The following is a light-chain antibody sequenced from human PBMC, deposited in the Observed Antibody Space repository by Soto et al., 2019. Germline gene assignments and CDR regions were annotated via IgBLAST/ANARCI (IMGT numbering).Light chain of an antibody. Sequence: QTVVTQEPSLTVSPGGTVTLTCASSTGAVTSGYYPNWFQQKPGQAPRALIYGASNKHSWTPARFSGSLLGGKAALTLSGVQPADEAEYYCLLYYGGAHVVFGGGTKVTVL. J-gene: IGLJ2*01. CDR3: LLYYGGAHVV. CDR1: TGAVTSGYY. CDR2: GAS. V-gene: IGLV7-43*01.